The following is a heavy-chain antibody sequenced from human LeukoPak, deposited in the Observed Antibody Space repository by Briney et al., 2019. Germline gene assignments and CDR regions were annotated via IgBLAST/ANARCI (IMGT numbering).Heavy chain of an antibody. D-gene: IGHD1-26*01. J-gene: IGHJ4*02. Sequence: GGSLRLSCAASGFTFSSYDMHWVRQAPGKGLEWVALIWYDGSIEYYADSVKGRFTISRDNSKNTLYLQMNSLRAEDTAVYYCAREVVGATSEFDYWGQGTLVTVSS. CDR2: IWYDGSIE. CDR3: AREVVGATSEFDY. CDR1: GFTFSSYD. V-gene: IGHV3-33*01.